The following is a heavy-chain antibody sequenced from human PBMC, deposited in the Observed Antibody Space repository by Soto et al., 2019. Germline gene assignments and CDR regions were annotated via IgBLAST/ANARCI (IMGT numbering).Heavy chain of an antibody. V-gene: IGHV3-7*01. CDR1: GFTFNRYW. CDR3: ARGSTSWYFDY. CDR2: IKKDGSEQ. J-gene: IGHJ4*02. D-gene: IGHD2-2*01. Sequence: GGSLRLSCAASGFTFNRYWMSWVRQAPGKGLEWVANIKKDGSEQYYVDSVKGRFTVSRDNAKNSLALQMSGLRAEDTAVYYCARGSTSWYFDYWGQGTLVTVSS.